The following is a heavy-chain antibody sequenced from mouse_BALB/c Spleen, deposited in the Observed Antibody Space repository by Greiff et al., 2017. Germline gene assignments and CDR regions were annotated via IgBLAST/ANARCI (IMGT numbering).Heavy chain of an antibody. CDR3: ARARPEDYYAMDY. V-gene: IGHV2-6-7*01. CDR2: IWGDGST. J-gene: IGHJ4*01. Sequence: QVQLQQSGPGLVAPSQSLSITCTVSGFSLTGYGVNWVRQPPGKGLEWLGMIWGDGSTDYNSALKSRLSISKDNSKSQVFLKMNSLQTDDTARYYCARARPEDYYAMDYWGQGTSVTVSS. CDR1: GFSLTGYG. D-gene: IGHD1-2*01.